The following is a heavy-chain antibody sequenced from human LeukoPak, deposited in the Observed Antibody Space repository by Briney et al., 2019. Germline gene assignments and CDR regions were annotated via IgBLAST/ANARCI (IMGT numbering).Heavy chain of an antibody. Sequence: ASVKVSCKASGYTFTSYYMHWVRQAPGQGLEWMGIINPSGGSTSYAQKFQGRVTMTRDTSTSTVYMELSSLRSEDTALYFCARRSGFYDSSGYYYRYYYYMDVWGKGTTVTVSS. CDR3: ARRSGFYDSSGYYYRYYYYMDV. J-gene: IGHJ6*03. CDR2: INPSGGST. D-gene: IGHD3-22*01. CDR1: GYTFTSYY. V-gene: IGHV1-46*01.